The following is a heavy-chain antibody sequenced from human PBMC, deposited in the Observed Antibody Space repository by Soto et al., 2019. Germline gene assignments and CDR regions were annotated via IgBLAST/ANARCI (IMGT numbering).Heavy chain of an antibody. J-gene: IGHJ4*02. V-gene: IGHV4-39*01. CDR3: ARLSTYCSGGSCYGAAVYYFDY. Sequence: SETLSLTCTVSGGSISSSSYYWGWIRQPPGKGLEWIGSIYYSGSTYYNPSLKSRVTKSVDTSKNQFSLKLSSVTAAVTAVYYCARLSTYCSGGSCYGAAVYYFDYWGQGTLVTVSS. CDR1: GGSISSSSYY. D-gene: IGHD2-15*01. CDR2: IYYSGST.